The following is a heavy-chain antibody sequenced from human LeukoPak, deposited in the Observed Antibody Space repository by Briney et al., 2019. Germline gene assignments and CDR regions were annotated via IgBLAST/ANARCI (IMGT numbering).Heavy chain of an antibody. J-gene: IGHJ3*02. Sequence: GESLKISCKGSGYNFTIYWIGWVRQMPGKGLEWMGIIYPGDSDTTYSPSFQGQVTISADKSISTAYLQWSSLKASDTAMYYCARRGYDSSGYRDAFDIWGQGTMVTVSS. D-gene: IGHD3-22*01. V-gene: IGHV5-51*01. CDR1: GYNFTIYW. CDR2: IYPGDSDT. CDR3: ARRGYDSSGYRDAFDI.